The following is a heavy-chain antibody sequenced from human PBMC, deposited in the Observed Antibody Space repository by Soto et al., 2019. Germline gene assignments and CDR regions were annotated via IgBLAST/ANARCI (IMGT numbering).Heavy chain of an antibody. CDR2: ISWNSNII. D-gene: IGHD2-15*01. Sequence: EVQLVESGGGLVQPGRSLRLSCAASGFTFDDYAMHWVRRVPGKGLEWVSSISWNSNIIGYADSVKGRLTISRDNANNSLYLQMNSLRPEDTALYYCAKGGPDGFCSGGRCYFDYWGQGTLVTVSS. CDR1: GFTFDDYA. CDR3: AKGGPDGFCSGGRCYFDY. J-gene: IGHJ4*02. V-gene: IGHV3-9*01.